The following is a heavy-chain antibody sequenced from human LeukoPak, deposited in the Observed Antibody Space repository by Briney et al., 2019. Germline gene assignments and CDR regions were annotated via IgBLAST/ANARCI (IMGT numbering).Heavy chain of an antibody. Sequence: ASVKVSCKASGYTFTSYGISWVRQAPGQGLEWVGWISAFNGNTNYAQKLQGRVTMTTDTSTRTAYMELRSLRSDDTAVYYCARATTVTHNWFDPWGQGTLVTVSS. D-gene: IGHD4-17*01. CDR3: ARATTVTHNWFDP. CDR2: ISAFNGNT. CDR1: GYTFTSYG. V-gene: IGHV1-18*01. J-gene: IGHJ5*02.